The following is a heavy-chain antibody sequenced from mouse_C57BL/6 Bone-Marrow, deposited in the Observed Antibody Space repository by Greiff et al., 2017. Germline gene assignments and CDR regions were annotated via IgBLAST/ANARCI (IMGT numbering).Heavy chain of an antibody. CDR2: IYYSGTI. CDR1: GISITTGNYR. CDR3: ARDRGGNWPYYFCY. J-gene: IGHJ2*01. Sequence: EVKLMESGPGLVKPSQTVFLTCTVTGISITTGNYRWSWIRQFPGNKLEWIGYIYYSGTITYNPSLTSRTTITRDTPKNQFFLEMNSLTAEDTATYYCARDRGGNWPYYFCYWGKGTTLTVSS. V-gene: IGHV3-5*01. D-gene: IGHD2-1*01.